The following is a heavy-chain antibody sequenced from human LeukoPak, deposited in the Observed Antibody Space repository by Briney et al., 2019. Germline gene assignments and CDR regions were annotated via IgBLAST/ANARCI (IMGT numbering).Heavy chain of an antibody. CDR2: IIPIFGTA. CDR3: ASDMRTGTTSPYYYMDV. J-gene: IGHJ6*03. D-gene: IGHD1-7*01. Sequence: GVSVKVSCKASGGTFSSYAISWVRQAPGQGLEWMGRIIPIFGTANYAQKFQGRVTITADKSTSTAYMELSSLRSEDTAVYYCASDMRTGTTSPYYYMDVWGKGTTVTVSS. CDR1: GGTFSSYA. V-gene: IGHV1-69*06.